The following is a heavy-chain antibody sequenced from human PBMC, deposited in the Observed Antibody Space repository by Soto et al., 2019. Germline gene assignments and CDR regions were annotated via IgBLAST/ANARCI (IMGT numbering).Heavy chain of an antibody. D-gene: IGHD3-22*01. Sequence: QVQLQESGPGLVKPSQTLSLTCTVSGGSISSGDYYWSWIRQPPGKGLEWIGYIYYSGSTYYNPSLKRRVTIPVDTSKNQFTLQLSSVTAAVTAVYYCARGGARGMIVVVKKGDAFDIWGQGTMVTVSS. CDR3: ARGGARGMIVVVKKGDAFDI. J-gene: IGHJ3*02. CDR1: GGSISSGDYY. V-gene: IGHV4-30-4*01. CDR2: IYYSGST.